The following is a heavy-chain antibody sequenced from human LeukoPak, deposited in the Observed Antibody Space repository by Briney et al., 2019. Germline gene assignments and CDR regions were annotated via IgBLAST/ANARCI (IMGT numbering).Heavy chain of an antibody. Sequence: ASVKVSCKASGHTFTGYYMHWVRQAPGQGLEWMGRINPNSGVTNCAQKFQGRVTMTRDTSISTAYMELSRLRSDDTAVYYCAKAAGATIPLDYWGQGTLATVSS. J-gene: IGHJ4*02. CDR1: GHTFTGYY. D-gene: IGHD1-26*01. CDR2: INPNSGVT. CDR3: AKAAGATIPLDY. V-gene: IGHV1-2*06.